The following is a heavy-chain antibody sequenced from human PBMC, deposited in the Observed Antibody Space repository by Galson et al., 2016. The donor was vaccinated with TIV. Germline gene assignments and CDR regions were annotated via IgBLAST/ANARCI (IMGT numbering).Heavy chain of an antibody. CDR1: GYTFSKYG. J-gene: IGHJ4*02. Sequence: SVKVSCKASGYTFSKYGISWVRQAPGQGLEWMGWISAYSGDTNYAQKFQGRVTMTRDSSTSTVYMGLSSLRSDDTAVYYCATFSGASGTFDYWGQGALVTVSS. D-gene: IGHD2-15*01. CDR2: ISAYSGDT. V-gene: IGHV1-18*01. CDR3: ATFSGASGTFDY.